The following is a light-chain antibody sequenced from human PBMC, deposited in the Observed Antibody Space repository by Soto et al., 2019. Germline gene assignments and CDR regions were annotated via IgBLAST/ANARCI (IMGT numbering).Light chain of an antibody. CDR2: STS. CDR3: LLYYGGAYV. CDR1: TGAVTSGYY. Sequence: QAVVTQEPSLTVSPGGTVTLTCASSTGAVTSGYYPNWFQQKPGQAPGALIYSTSNKHSWTPARFSGSLLGGKAALTLSGVQPEDEAEYYCLLYYGGAYVFGTGTQLTVL. J-gene: IGLJ1*01. V-gene: IGLV7-43*01.